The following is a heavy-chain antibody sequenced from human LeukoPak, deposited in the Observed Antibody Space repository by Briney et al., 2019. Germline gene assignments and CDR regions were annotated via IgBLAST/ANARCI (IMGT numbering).Heavy chain of an antibody. CDR2: INPNSGGT. D-gene: IGHD3-22*01. V-gene: IGHV1-2*06. J-gene: IGHJ4*02. CDR1: GYTFTGYY. CDR3: AVTYYYDSSGYYYGLAFDY. Sequence: ASVKVSCKASGYTFTGYYMHWVRQAPGQGLEWMGRINPNSGGTNYAQKFQGRVTMTRATSISTAYMELSRLISDDTAVYYCAVTYYYDSSGYYYGLAFDYWGQGTLVTVSS.